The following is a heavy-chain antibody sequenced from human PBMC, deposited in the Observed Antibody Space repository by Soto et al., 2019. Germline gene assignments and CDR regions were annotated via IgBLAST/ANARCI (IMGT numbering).Heavy chain of an antibody. J-gene: IGHJ1*01. Sequence: EVQLVESGGGLVQPGGSLRLSCAASGFSFSTYWMYWVRQAPGKGLVWVSRINVDGNTINYADSVKGRFTVSRDNAKNRLYLQMNSLRAEDTAVYYCARDEGRQGPEYFHLWGQGTLVTVSS. V-gene: IGHV3-74*01. CDR1: GFSFSTYW. CDR3: ARDEGRQGPEYFHL. CDR2: INVDGNTI.